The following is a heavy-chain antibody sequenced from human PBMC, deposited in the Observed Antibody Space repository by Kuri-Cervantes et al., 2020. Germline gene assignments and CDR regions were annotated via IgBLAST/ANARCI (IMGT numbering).Heavy chain of an antibody. CDR2: IYYSGST. Sequence: SETLSLTCTVSGGSISSYYWSWIRQPPGKGLEWIGYIYYSGSTDYNPSLKSRVTISVDTSKNQFSLRVTSVTAADTAVYYCATYNEGEIGRGSWGQGTLVTVSS. V-gene: IGHV4-59*01. CDR3: ATYNEGEIGRGS. J-gene: IGHJ5*02. CDR1: GGSISSYY. D-gene: IGHD5-24*01.